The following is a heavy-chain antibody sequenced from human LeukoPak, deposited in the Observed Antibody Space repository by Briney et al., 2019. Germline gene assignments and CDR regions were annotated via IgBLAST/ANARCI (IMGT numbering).Heavy chain of an antibody. CDR1: DGSLTNDD. V-gene: IGHV4-59*01. J-gene: IGHJ6*03. Sequence: SETLSLTCTVSDGSLTNDDWSWVRQPPGKGLEWIGYIYYSGSTNYNPSLKSRVTISVDTSKNQFSLKLSSVTAADTAVYYCARGQTYMDVWGKGTTVTVSS. CDR2: IYYSGST. CDR3: ARGQTYMDV.